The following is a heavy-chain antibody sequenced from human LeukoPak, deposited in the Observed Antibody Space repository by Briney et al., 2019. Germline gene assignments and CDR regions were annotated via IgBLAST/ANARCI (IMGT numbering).Heavy chain of an antibody. CDR3: ARRGITYSSSFFAH. V-gene: IGHV4-39*01. CDR1: GDSIGNSNYY. Sequence: SETLSLTCTVSGDSIGNSNYYWAWVRQPPGKGLEWLGSIFYSGSTYYNPSLKSRVTISVDTSKNQLSLNLHSVTAADTATYYCARRGITYSSSFFAHWGQGTLVTVSS. J-gene: IGHJ4*02. CDR2: IFYSGST. D-gene: IGHD6-13*01.